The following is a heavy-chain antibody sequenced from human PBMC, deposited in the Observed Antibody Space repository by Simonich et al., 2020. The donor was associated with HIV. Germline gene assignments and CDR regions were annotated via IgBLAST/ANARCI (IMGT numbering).Heavy chain of an antibody. V-gene: IGHV3-73*02. D-gene: IGHD1-26*01. CDR1: GFTFSGSS. J-gene: IGHJ4*02. CDR2: IRSKGNSYAT. CDR3: SRQVVGSTTAGY. Sequence: EYGGGLVQPGGSLKLSCAASGFTFSGSSIHWVRQASGKGLEGVGRIRSKGNSYATSYAASVKGRFTISRDDSKNLAYLQMNGLKTDDTAIYYCSRQVVGSTTAGYWGQGTLVTVSS.